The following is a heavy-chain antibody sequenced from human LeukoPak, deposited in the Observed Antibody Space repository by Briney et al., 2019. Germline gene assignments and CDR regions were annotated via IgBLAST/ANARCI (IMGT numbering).Heavy chain of an antibody. CDR2: IKQDGSEK. CDR1: GFTFSSYW. CDR3: ARDTAVCSSTSCYTRYYYYGMDV. J-gene: IGHJ6*02. V-gene: IGHV3-7*01. Sequence: GGSLRLSCAASGFTFSSYWMSWVRQAPGKGLEWVANIKQDGSEKYYVDSVKGRFTISRDNAKNSLYLQMNSLRAEDTAVYYCARDTAVCSSTSCYTRYYYYGMDVWGQGTTVTVSS. D-gene: IGHD2-2*02.